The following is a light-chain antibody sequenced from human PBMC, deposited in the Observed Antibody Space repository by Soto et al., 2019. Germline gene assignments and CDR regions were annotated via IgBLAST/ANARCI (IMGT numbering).Light chain of an antibody. V-gene: IGKV1-12*01. Sequence: DIQMTQSPSSVSASVGDRVTMTCRASQGISSWLVWYQQKPGKAPKLLIYAASSLQSGVPSRFSGSGSGTDFTLTISGLQPEDLAPYYCQQANSFPWTLGQGTKVDIK. J-gene: IGKJ1*01. CDR3: QQANSFPWT. CDR1: QGISSW. CDR2: AAS.